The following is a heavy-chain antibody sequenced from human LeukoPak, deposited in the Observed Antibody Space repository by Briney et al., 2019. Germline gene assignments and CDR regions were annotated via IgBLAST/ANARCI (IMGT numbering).Heavy chain of an antibody. D-gene: IGHD3-10*01. CDR2: INPNSGGT. CDR1: GYTFTGYY. J-gene: IGHJ4*02. V-gene: IGHV1-2*02. Sequence: ASVKVSCKASGYTFTGYYMHWVRQAPGQGLEWMGCINPNSGGTKYAQKFQGGVTLTRDTSTSTAYMELRSLRSDDTAVYYCARDKGMSYYYGSGASDYWGQGTLVTVSS. CDR3: ARDKGMSYYYGSGASDY.